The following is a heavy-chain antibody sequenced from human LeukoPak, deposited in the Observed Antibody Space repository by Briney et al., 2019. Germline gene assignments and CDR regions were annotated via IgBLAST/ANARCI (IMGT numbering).Heavy chain of an antibody. Sequence: PSETLSLTCTVSGGSIRNYYWSWIRQPPGKGLEWIGRIYTSGSTNYNPSLKSRVTISGDTSKNQFSLRLSSVTAADTAVYYCARASYSYDINGWVPFDYWGQGTLVTVSS. J-gene: IGHJ4*02. V-gene: IGHV4-4*08. CDR2: IYTSGST. CDR3: ARASYSYDINGWVPFDY. CDR1: GGSIRNYY. D-gene: IGHD3-22*01.